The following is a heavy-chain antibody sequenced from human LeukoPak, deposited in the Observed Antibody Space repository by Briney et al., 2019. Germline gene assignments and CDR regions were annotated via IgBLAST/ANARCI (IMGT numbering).Heavy chain of an antibody. J-gene: IGHJ4*02. Sequence: PGGPLRLSCAASGFTFSSYAMSWVRQAPGKGLEWVSAISGSGGSTYYADSVKGRFTISRDNSKNTLYLQMNSLRAEDTAVYYCAKDRYFDWLLPMGGFDYWGQGTLVTVSS. CDR3: AKDRYFDWLLPMGGFDY. D-gene: IGHD3-9*01. CDR1: GFTFSSYA. CDR2: ISGSGGST. V-gene: IGHV3-23*01.